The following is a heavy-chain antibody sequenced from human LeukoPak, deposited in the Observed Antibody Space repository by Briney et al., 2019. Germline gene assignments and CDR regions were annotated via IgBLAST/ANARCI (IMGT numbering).Heavy chain of an antibody. D-gene: IGHD6-19*01. CDR1: GFTFSSYA. J-gene: IGHJ4*02. Sequence: SGGSLRLSCAASGFTFSSYAMSWVRQAPGKGLEWVSAISGGGGSTYYADSVKGRFTISRDNSKNTLYLQMNSLRAEDTAVYYCAKRDSGWSYYFDYWGQGTLVTVSS. CDR2: ISGGGGST. CDR3: AKRDSGWSYYFDY. V-gene: IGHV3-23*01.